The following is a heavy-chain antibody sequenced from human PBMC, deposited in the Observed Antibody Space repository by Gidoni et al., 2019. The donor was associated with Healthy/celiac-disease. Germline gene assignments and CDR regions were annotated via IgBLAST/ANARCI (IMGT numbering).Heavy chain of an antibody. D-gene: IGHD2-21*02. Sequence: EVQLVESGGGLVQPGGSLSLSCAASGFTFSTYDLHWVRQATGKGLEWVAAIGTAGDTYYPGSVKGRFTISRENAKNSLYLQMNSLRAGDTAVYYCARALPRATAAFDIWGQGTMVTVSS. CDR2: IGTAGDT. CDR3: ARALPRATAAFDI. V-gene: IGHV3-13*04. J-gene: IGHJ3*02. CDR1: GFTFSTYD.